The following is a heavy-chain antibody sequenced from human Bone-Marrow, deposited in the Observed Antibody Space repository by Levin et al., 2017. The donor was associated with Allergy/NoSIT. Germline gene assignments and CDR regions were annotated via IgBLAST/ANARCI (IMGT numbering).Heavy chain of an antibody. Sequence: SQTLSLTCTVSGGSTGSGSYYWSWIRQPAGKGLEWIGRIYTTGSTKYNPSLKSRVTISVDTSKNQFSLKLSSVTAADTAVYYCASGRRDRYFQHWGQGTLVTVSS. CDR2: IYTTGST. CDR1: GGSTGSGSYY. J-gene: IGHJ1*01. D-gene: IGHD2-21*01. CDR3: ASGRRDRYFQH. V-gene: IGHV4-61*02.